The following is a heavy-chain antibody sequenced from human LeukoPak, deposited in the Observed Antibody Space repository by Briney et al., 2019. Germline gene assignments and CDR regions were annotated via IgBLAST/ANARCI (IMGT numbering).Heavy chain of an antibody. CDR2: MSYDGSNT. CDR1: GFTFSTYA. Sequence: PGGSLRLSCAASGFTFSTYAMHWVRQAPGKGLEWVAVMSYDGSNTYYADSVNGRFTISRDNSKNTLYLQMNSLRAEDTAVYNRAREAGSSGRLYYFDYWGQGTLVTVSS. J-gene: IGHJ4*02. CDR3: AREAGSSGRLYYFDY. V-gene: IGHV3-30-3*01. D-gene: IGHD6-19*01.